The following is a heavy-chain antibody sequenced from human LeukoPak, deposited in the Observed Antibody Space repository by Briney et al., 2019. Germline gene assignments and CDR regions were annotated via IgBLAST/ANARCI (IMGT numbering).Heavy chain of an antibody. J-gene: IGHJ4*02. CDR3: ATEDDY. Sequence: GASVKVSCKASGGTFSSYAISWVRQAPGQGLEWMGWINPNSGGTNYAQKFQGRVTMTRDTSISTAYMELSRLRSDDTAVYYCATEDDYWGQGTLVTVSS. V-gene: IGHV1-2*02. CDR2: INPNSGGT. CDR1: GGTFSSYA.